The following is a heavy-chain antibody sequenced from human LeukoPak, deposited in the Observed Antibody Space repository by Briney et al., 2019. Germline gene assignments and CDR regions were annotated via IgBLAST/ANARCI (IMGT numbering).Heavy chain of an antibody. D-gene: IGHD2-2*01. CDR1: GFIFSSYA. Sequence: GGSLRLSCAASGFIFSSYAMSWVRQAAGKGLEWVSAISGSGGSTYYADSVEGRCTISRDNSKNTLYLQMNSLGAEDTAVYYCAKEDEVVPAAIDWFDPWGQGTLVTVSS. CDR2: ISGSGGST. J-gene: IGHJ5*02. CDR3: AKEDEVVPAAIDWFDP. V-gene: IGHV3-23*01.